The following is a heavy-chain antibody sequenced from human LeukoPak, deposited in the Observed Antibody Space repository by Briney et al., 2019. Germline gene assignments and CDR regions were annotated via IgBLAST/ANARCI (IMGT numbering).Heavy chain of an antibody. CDR3: ARDDYYGSGSYPFDY. J-gene: IGHJ4*02. CDR2: ISGSGGST. V-gene: IGHV3-23*01. Sequence: GGSLRLSCAASGFTFSSYAMSWVRQAPGKGLEWVSAISGSGGSTYYADSVKGRFTISRDNSKNTLYVQMNSLRADDTAVYYCARDDYYGSGSYPFDYWGQGTLVTVSS. D-gene: IGHD3-10*01. CDR1: GFTFSSYA.